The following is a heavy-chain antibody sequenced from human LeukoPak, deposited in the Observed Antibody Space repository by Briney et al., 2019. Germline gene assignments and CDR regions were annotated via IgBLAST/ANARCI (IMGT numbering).Heavy chain of an antibody. Sequence: GGSLRLSCAASGFTFSSYAMHWVRQAPGKGLEWVAVISYDGSNKYYADSVKGRFTISRDNSKNTLYLQMNSLRAEDTAVYYCARELSGDRGRPDAFDIWGQGTMVTVSS. CDR3: ARELSGDRGRPDAFDI. V-gene: IGHV3-30-3*01. CDR1: GFTFSSYA. D-gene: IGHD7-27*01. J-gene: IGHJ3*02. CDR2: ISYDGSNK.